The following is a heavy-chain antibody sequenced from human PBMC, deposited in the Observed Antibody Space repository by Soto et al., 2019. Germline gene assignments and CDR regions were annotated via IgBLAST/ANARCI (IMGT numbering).Heavy chain of an antibody. CDR2: ISGSGGST. J-gene: IGHJ2*01. Sequence: EVQLLESGGGLVQPGGSLRLSCAASGFTFSSYAMSWVRQAPGKGLEWVSAISGSGGSTYYADSVKGRFTISRDNSKNXLXXQMNSLRAEDTAVDYCAKDQVFELGVRGRHWYFDLWGRGTLVTVSS. D-gene: IGHD7-27*01. CDR3: AKDQVFELGVRGRHWYFDL. V-gene: IGHV3-23*01. CDR1: GFTFSSYA.